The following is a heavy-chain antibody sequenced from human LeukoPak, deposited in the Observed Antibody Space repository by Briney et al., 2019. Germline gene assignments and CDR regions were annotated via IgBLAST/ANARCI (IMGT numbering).Heavy chain of an antibody. CDR1: GGSFSGYY. J-gene: IGHJ6*03. CDR2: INHSGST. D-gene: IGHD3-10*01. Sequence: SETLSLTCAVYGGSFSGYYWSWIRQPPGKGLEWIGEINHSGSTNYNPSLKSRVTISVDTSKNQFSLKLSSVTAADTAVYYCARHVVVLWFGELLDYYYYMDVWGKGTTVTISS. CDR3: ARHVVVLWFGELLDYYYYMDV. V-gene: IGHV4-34*01.